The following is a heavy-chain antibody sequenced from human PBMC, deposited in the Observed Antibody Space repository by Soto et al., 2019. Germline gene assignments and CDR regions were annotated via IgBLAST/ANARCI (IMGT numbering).Heavy chain of an antibody. CDR2: IYWDDDL. CDR1: GFSLSSNGVG. D-gene: IGHD3-10*01. Sequence: QITLRESGPALVRPTQTLTLTCTFSGFSLSSNGVGVGWIRQPPGKALEWLALIYWDDDLRYSPSLKTRLTITKDTSKNQVVLTMTKLDPVDTATYYCAREMYYSTYFDSWGQGTLVTVSS. J-gene: IGHJ4*02. V-gene: IGHV2-5*02. CDR3: AREMYYSTYFDS.